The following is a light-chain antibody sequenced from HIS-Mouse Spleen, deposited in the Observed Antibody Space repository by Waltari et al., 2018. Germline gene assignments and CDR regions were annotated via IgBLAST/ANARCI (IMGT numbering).Light chain of an antibody. CDR2: DVS. CDR3: CSYAGSYTGV. CDR1: SSYVGGYNY. V-gene: IGLV2-11*01. Sequence: QSALTQPRSVSGSPGQSVTISCTGTSSYVGGYNYVSWYQQHPGKAPNLMIYDVSKRPSGVPDRFSGSKSGNTASLTISGLQAEDEADYYCCSYAGSYTGVFGTGTKVTVL. J-gene: IGLJ1*01.